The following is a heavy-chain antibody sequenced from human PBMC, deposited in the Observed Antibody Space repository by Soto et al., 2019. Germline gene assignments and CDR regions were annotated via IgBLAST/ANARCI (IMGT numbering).Heavy chain of an antibody. J-gene: IGHJ4*02. CDR3: ARGRSGYYFDY. CDR2: INHSGST. CDR1: GGSFSGYY. D-gene: IGHD3-22*01. V-gene: IGHV4-34*01. Sequence: PSETLSLTCAVYGGSFSGYYWSWIRQPPGKGLEWIGEINHSGSTNYNPSIKSRVTISVDTSKNQFSLKLSSVTAADTAVYYCARGRSGYYFDYWGQGTLVTVSS.